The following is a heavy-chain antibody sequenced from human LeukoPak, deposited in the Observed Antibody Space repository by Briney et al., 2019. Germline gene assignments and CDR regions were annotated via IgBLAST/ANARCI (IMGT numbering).Heavy chain of an antibody. D-gene: IGHD2-2*01. V-gene: IGHV4-39*01. CDR2: IYYSGST. Sequence: SETLSLTCTVSGGSISDSSYYRAWIRQPPGKGLEWIGSIYYSGSTHYNTSLKSRLTMSVDTSKHQFSLNLSSVTAADTAVYYCARPAAAAYYWYFDLWGRGTLVTVSS. J-gene: IGHJ2*01. CDR3: ARPAAAAYYWYFDL. CDR1: GGSISDSSYY.